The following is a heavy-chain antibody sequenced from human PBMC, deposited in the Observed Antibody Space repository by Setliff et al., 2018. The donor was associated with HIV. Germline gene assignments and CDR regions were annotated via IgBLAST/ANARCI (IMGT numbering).Heavy chain of an antibody. D-gene: IGHD2-2*01. CDR1: GGSISSHY. V-gene: IGHV4-59*11. Sequence: PSETLSLTCTVSGGSISSHYWSWIRQPPGKGLEWIGSIYYSGSTNYNPSLKSRVTISVDTSKNQFSLKLSSVTAADTAVYYCASMERAPLSYYFDSWGQGRLVTVSS. J-gene: IGHJ4*02. CDR3: ASMERAPLSYYFDS. CDR2: IYYSGST.